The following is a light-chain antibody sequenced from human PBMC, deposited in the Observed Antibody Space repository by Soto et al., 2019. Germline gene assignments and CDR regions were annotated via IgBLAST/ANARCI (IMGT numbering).Light chain of an antibody. V-gene: IGKV1-5*01. CDR3: QQYGSSPQT. Sequence: DIQMTQSPSTLSASVGDRVTITCRASQSISSWLAWYQQKPGKAPKLLIYDASSLESGVPSRFSGSGSGTDFTLTISRLEPEDFAVYYCQQYGSSPQTFGQGTEVEIK. CDR2: DAS. J-gene: IGKJ1*01. CDR1: QSISSW.